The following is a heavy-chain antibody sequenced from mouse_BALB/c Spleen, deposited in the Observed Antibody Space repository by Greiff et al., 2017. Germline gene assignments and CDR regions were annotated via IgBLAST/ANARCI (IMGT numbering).Heavy chain of an antibody. CDR2: ISDGGSYT. J-gene: IGHJ4*01. Sequence: EVQLVESGGGLVKPGGSLKLSCAASGFTFSDYYMYWVRQTPEKRLEWVATISDGGSYTYYPDSVKGRFTISRDNPKNTLFLQMTSLRSEDTAMYYCARWPTTATCAMDYWGQGTSVTVSS. CDR3: ARWPTTATCAMDY. CDR1: GFTFSDYY. D-gene: IGHD1-2*01. V-gene: IGHV5-4*02.